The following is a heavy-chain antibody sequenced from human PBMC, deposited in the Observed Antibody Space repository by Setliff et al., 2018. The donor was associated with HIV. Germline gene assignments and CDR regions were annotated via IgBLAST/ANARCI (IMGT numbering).Heavy chain of an antibody. CDR3: AREGARHYGSGRYHSWFDP. CDR2: IYYSGST. CDR1: GGSISSGNYY. D-gene: IGHD3-10*01. V-gene: IGHV4-31*03. J-gene: IGHJ5*02. Sequence: SETLSLTCTVPGGSISSGNYYWSWIRQHPGKGLEWIGYIYYSGSTYYNPSLKSRVTMSVGTSKNQFSLKLSSVTAADTAVYYCAREGARHYGSGRYHSWFDPWGQGTQVTVSS.